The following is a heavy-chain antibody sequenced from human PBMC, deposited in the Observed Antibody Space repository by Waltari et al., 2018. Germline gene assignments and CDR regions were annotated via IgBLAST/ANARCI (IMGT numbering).Heavy chain of an antibody. J-gene: IGHJ4*02. CDR2: INHRGST. D-gene: IGHD3-10*01. CDR3: ARGRSQLWFGELVTYYFDY. Sequence: QVQLQQWGAGLLTPSETLSLTCAVYGGSFSGYSWRWIRQPPGKGLEWIGEINHRGSTNYNPARKSRVTISVDTSKNQFSLKLSSGTAADTAGYYCARGRSQLWFGELVTYYFDYWGQGTLVSVSS. V-gene: IGHV4-34*01. CDR1: GGSFSGYS.